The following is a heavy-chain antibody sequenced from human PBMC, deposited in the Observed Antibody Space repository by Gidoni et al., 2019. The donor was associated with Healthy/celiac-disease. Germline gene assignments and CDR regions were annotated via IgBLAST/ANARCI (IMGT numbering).Heavy chain of an antibody. CDR1: GFTFVDYA. D-gene: IGHD2-21*02. Sequence: EVQLVESGGGLVKPGRSLRLSCTASGFTFVDYAMSWFRQAPGTGLEWVGFIRSKAYGGTTEYAASVKGRFTISRDDSKSIAYLQMNSLKTEDTAVYYCTRVGGYCGGDCYSPFDYWGQGTLVTVSS. CDR2: IRSKAYGGTT. V-gene: IGHV3-49*05. CDR3: TRVGGYCGGDCYSPFDY. J-gene: IGHJ4*02.